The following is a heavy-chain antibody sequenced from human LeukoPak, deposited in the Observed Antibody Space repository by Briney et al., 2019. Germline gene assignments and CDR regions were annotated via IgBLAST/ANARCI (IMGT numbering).Heavy chain of an antibody. J-gene: IGHJ4*02. CDR1: GFTFSSYG. CDR2: ISYDGSNK. Sequence: GGSLRLSCAASGFTFSSYGMPWVRQAPGKGLESVAVISYDGSNKYYADSVKGRFTISRDNSENTLHLQMTSLRVEDAAMYYCARDLVVAGTYGFGNWGQGTLVTVSS. CDR3: ARDLVVAGTYGFGN. D-gene: IGHD2-15*01. V-gene: IGHV3-30*03.